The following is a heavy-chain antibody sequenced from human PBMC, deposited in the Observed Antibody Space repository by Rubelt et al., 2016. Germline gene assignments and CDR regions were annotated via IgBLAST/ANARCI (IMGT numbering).Heavy chain of an antibody. V-gene: IGHV3-48*04. J-gene: IGHJ6*02. CDR2: ISGDSRTI. D-gene: IGHD3-3*01. Sequence: GKGLEWVSYISGDSRTIYYADSVKGRFTISRDSAKNSLYLQMNSLRAEDTAVYYCARDPYYDFWSGPIYYYYGMDVWGQGTTVTVSS. CDR3: ARDPYYDFWSGPIYYYYGMDV.